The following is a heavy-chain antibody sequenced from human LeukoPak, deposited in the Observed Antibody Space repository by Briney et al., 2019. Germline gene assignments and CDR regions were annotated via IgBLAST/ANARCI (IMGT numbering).Heavy chain of an antibody. J-gene: IGHJ4*02. D-gene: IGHD6-19*01. V-gene: IGHV3-21*01. CDR1: GFTFSSYS. Sequence: PGGSLRLSCAASGFTFSSYSMNWVRQAPGKGLEWVSSISSSSSYIYYADSVKGRFTISRDNAKNSLYLQMNSLRAEDTAVYYYARDHDSSGWSFDYWGQGTLVTVSS. CDR3: ARDHDSSGWSFDY. CDR2: ISSSSSYI.